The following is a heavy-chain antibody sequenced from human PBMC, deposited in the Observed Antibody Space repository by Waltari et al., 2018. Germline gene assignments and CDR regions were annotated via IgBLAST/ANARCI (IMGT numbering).Heavy chain of an antibody. CDR3: ARERIRVFGMVTYNWFDP. D-gene: IGHD3-3*01. V-gene: IGHV4-38-2*02. Sequence: QVQLQESGPGLVKPSETLSLTCAVSSYSISSGYYWGWIRRPPGKGLELIGSIFQSGSTYYNPSLKSRVTISIDTSKNQFSLKLSSVTAADTAVYYCARERIRVFGMVTYNWFDPWGQGTLVTVSS. J-gene: IGHJ5*02. CDR2: IFQSGST. CDR1: SYSISSGYY.